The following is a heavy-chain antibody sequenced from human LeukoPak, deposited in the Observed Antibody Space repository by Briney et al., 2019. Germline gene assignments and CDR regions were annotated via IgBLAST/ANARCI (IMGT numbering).Heavy chain of an antibody. J-gene: IGHJ4*02. CDR1: GFTFSSFA. Sequence: GGSLRLSCTASGFTFSSFAMSWVRQAPGKGLEWVSVIYSGGSTYYADSVKGRFTISRDNSKNTLYLQMNSLRAEDTAVYYCARGLDTLYFDYWGQGTLVTVSS. CDR3: ARGLDTLYFDY. D-gene: IGHD5-18*01. CDR2: IYSGGST. V-gene: IGHV3-66*01.